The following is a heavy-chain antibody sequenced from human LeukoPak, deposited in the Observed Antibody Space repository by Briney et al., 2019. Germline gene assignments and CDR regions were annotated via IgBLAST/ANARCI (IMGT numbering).Heavy chain of an antibody. CDR3: TAQGGSGDLRY. V-gene: IGHV3-15*01. D-gene: IGHD4-17*01. J-gene: IGHJ4*02. CDR2: IKRIIDGGTT. CDR1: GFTFSNTW. Sequence: GGSLRLSCAASGFTFSNTWMNWVRQAPGKGLEWFGHIKRIIDGGTTDYAAPVKGRFTVSRDDSINTLYLQMSSLKTEDTAVYYCTAQGGSGDLRYWGQGTLVTVSS.